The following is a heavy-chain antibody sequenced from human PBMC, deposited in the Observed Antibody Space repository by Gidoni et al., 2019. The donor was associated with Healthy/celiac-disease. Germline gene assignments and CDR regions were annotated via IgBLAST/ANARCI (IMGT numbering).Heavy chain of an antibody. CDR2: IYYSGST. V-gene: IGHV4-39*01. CDR3: ARHPRSNQDFDY. D-gene: IGHD2-15*01. CDR1: GGSISSSSYY. Sequence: QLQLQESGPGLVKPSETLSLTCTVSGGSISSSSYYWGWIRQPPGKGLEWIGSIYYSGSTYYNPSLKSRVTISVDTSKNQFSLKLSSVTAADTAVYYCARHPRSNQDFDYWGQGTLVTVSS. J-gene: IGHJ4*02.